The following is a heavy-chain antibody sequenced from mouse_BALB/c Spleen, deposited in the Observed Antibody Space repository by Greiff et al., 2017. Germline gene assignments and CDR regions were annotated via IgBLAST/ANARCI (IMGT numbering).Heavy chain of an antibody. Sequence: EVKLMESGPGLVKPSQSLSLTCTVTGYSITSDYAWNWIRQFPGNKLEWMGYISYSGSTSYNPSLKSRISITRDTSKNQFFLQLNSVTTEDTATYYCARSDYGNYGDYFDYWGQGTTLTVSS. J-gene: IGHJ2*01. CDR2: ISYSGST. D-gene: IGHD2-1*01. CDR3: ARSDYGNYGDYFDY. CDR1: GYSITSDYA. V-gene: IGHV3-2*02.